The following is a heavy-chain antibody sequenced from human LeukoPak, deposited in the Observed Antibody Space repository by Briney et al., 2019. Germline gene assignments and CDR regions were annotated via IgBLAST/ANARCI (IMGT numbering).Heavy chain of an antibody. CDR2: INNVGISH. V-gene: IGHV3-74*01. CDR3: ARDPPYDSSGLTDY. CDR1: GLTFSSFW. J-gene: IGHJ4*02. Sequence: GGSLRLSCSAAGLTFSSFWMHWDRQASGKGLLWVSRINNVGISHNYAAYANGRFTISRDNAKTQLYLQMNRLRAEDTGVYYCARDPPYDSSGLTDYWGQGTLVTVSS. D-gene: IGHD3-22*01.